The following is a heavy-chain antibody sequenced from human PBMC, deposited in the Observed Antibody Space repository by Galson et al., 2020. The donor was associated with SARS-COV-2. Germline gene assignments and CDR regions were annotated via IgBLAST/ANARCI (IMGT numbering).Heavy chain of an antibody. CDR1: GYTFTHYG. J-gene: IGHJ4*02. V-gene: IGHV1-18*01. CDR2: ISAHNGDT. CDR3: ARDGRDGSNWFVALDS. Sequence: ASVKVSCKASGYTFTHYGISWVRQAPGQGLGWMGWISAHNGDTNYAQKYQGRVTMTTDTSTNTAYMELTGLRSDDTAVYYCARDGRDGSNWFVALDSWGQGTLVTVSS. D-gene: IGHD6-13*01.